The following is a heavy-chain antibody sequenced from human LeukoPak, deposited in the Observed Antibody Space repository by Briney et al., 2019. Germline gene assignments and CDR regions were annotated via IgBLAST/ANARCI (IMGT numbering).Heavy chain of an antibody. Sequence: ASVKVSCKTSGYTFTDYYLHWVRLAPGRGLEWVGSITPNSGGTLYAQNFQGRVTMATDTYVTSGFMELTGLRSDDAAVYYCARDTHRSGHGVFDSWGQGTMVTVSS. J-gene: IGHJ4*02. CDR1: GYTFTDYY. D-gene: IGHD3-10*01. CDR3: ARDTHRSGHGVFDS. CDR2: ITPNSGGT. V-gene: IGHV1-2*02.